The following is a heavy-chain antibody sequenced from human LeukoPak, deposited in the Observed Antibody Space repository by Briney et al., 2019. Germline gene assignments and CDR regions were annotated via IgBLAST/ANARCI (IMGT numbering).Heavy chain of an antibody. CDR1: GGSISSYY. D-gene: IGHD2/OR15-2a*01. Sequence: PSEALSLTCTVSGGSISSYYWSWIRQPSGKGLEWIGYISYSGSTNCNPSLKSRVTISEDTSKNQFSLKLSSVTAADTAVYYCARSHYGNTDTNYYMDVWGKGTSVTVSS. V-gene: IGHV4-59*01. CDR2: ISYSGST. CDR3: ARSHYGNTDTNYYMDV. J-gene: IGHJ6*03.